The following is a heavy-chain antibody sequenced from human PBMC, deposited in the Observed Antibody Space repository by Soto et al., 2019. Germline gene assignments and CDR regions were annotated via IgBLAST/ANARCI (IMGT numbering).Heavy chain of an antibody. CDR2: ISAYNGNT. D-gene: IGHD3-22*01. CDR1: GYTFTSYG. V-gene: IGHV1-18*01. J-gene: IGHJ3*02. Sequence: GASVKVSCKASGYTFTSYGISWVRQAPGQGLEWMGWISAYNGNTNYAQKLQGRVTMTTDTSTSTAYMELRSLRSDDTAVYYCARDYYDRGQGAFDIWGQGTMVTVSS. CDR3: ARDYYDRGQGAFDI.